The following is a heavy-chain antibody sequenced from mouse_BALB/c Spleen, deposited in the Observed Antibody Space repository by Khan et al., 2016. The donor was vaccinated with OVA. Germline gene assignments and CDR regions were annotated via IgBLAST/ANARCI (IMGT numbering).Heavy chain of an antibody. CDR2: IWAGGST. D-gene: IGHD2-3*01. Sequence: QVQLKESGPGLVAPSQSLSITCTVSGFSLTSYGVNWVRQPPGKGLEWLGAIWAGGSTNYNLALMSRLSLSKDNTNRQVFLKMNSLQTDDKAIDYCARFDDPYYAMDYWGQGTSVTVSS. CDR3: ARFDDPYYAMDY. V-gene: IGHV2-9*02. J-gene: IGHJ4*01. CDR1: GFSLTSYG.